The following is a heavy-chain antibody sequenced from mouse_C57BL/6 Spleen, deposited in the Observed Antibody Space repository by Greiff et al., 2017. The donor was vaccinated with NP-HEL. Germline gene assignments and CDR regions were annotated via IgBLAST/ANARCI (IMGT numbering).Heavy chain of an antibody. CDR3: ARCWNLITTVVATDWYFDV. V-gene: IGHV1-64*01. D-gene: IGHD1-1*01. CDR1: GYTFTSYW. Sequence: VPLQQPGAELVKPGASVKLSCKASGYTFTSYWMHWVKQRPGQGPGWIGMIHPNSGSTNYNEKFKSKATLTVDKSSSTAYMQLSSLTSEDSAVYYCARCWNLITTVVATDWYFDVWGTGTTVTVSS. CDR2: IHPNSGST. J-gene: IGHJ1*03.